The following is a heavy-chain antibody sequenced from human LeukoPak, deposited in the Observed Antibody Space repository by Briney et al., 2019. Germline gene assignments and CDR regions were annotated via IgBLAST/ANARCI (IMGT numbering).Heavy chain of an antibody. J-gene: IGHJ4*02. Sequence: PSETLSLTCTVSGGSISSNNYYWGWIRQPPGKGLEWIGSIYYTGGTYYNPSLKSRVTISLDTSKNQCSLKLSSVTAADTAVYYCAGRFLEWLLDYWGQGTLVTVSS. V-gene: IGHV4-39*01. D-gene: IGHD3-3*01. CDR1: GGSISSNNYY. CDR3: AGRFLEWLLDY. CDR2: IYYTGGT.